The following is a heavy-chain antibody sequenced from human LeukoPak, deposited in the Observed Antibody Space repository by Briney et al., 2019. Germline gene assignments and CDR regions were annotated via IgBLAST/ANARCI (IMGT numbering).Heavy chain of an antibody. CDR1: GFTFSSFS. J-gene: IGHJ4*02. Sequence: GGSLRLSCAASGFTFSSFSMNWVRQAPGKGLEWVSYISNTSSTIYYADSVKGRFTISRDNAKNSLYLQMNSLRAEDTAVYYCARAHPGDYSDFQFDYWGQGTLVTVSS. CDR2: ISNTSSTI. CDR3: ARAHPGDYSDFQFDY. D-gene: IGHD4-11*01. V-gene: IGHV3-48*01.